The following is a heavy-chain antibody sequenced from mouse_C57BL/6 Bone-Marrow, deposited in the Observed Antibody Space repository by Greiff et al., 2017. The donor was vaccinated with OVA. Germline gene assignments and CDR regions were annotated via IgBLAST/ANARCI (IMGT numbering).Heavy chain of an antibody. CDR2: IHPNSGST. V-gene: IGHV1-64*01. J-gene: IGHJ1*03. D-gene: IGHD2-5*01. CDR3: ARGGFYYSNYVGWYFDV. CDR1: GYTFTSYW. Sequence: QVQLQQPGAELVKPGASVKLSCKTSGYTFTSYWMHWVKQRPGQGLEWIGMIHPNSGSTNYNEKFKSKATLTVVKSSSTAYMQLSSLTSKDSAVYYSARGGFYYSNYVGWYFDVWGRGTTVTVSS.